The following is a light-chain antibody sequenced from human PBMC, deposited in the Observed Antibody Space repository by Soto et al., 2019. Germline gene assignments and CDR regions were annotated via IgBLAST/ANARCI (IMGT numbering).Light chain of an antibody. J-gene: IGKJ4*01. CDR1: QSVLFTSNNKNY. CDR3: QQYYRTPLT. V-gene: IGKV4-1*01. CDR2: WAS. Sequence: DIVMTQSPDSLAVSLGERATIICKSSQSVLFTSNNKNYLVWYQQKPGQPPKLLIYWASTRESGVPDRFSGSGSGTNFTLTINSLQAEDVAVYYCQQYYRTPLTFGGGTKVGIK.